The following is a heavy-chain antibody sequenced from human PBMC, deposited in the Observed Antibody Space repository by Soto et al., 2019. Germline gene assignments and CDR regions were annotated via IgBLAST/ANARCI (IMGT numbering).Heavy chain of an antibody. CDR2: ISSSGSTI. V-gene: IGHV3-11*01. CDR1: GFTFSDYY. J-gene: IGHJ4*02. D-gene: IGHD6-19*01. CDR3: ARAGAVAGIFDY. Sequence: GSLRLSCAASGFTFSDYYMSWIRQDPGKGLEWFSYISSSGSTIYYADSVKGRFTISRDNAKNSLYLQMNSLRAEDTAVYYCARAGAVAGIFDYWGQGTLVTVSS.